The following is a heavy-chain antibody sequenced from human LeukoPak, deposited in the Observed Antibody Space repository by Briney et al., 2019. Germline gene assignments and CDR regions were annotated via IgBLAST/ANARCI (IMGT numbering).Heavy chain of an antibody. V-gene: IGHV3-21*01. J-gene: IGHJ4*02. CDR3: AGTQEHSSGWSDY. Sequence: GGSLRLSCAASGFTFSSYSMNWVRQAPGKGLEWVSSISSSSSYIYYADSVKGRFTISRDNAKNSLYLQMNSLRAEDTAAYYCAGTQEHSSGWSDYWGQGTLVTVSS. CDR2: ISSSSSYI. CDR1: GFTFSSYS. D-gene: IGHD6-19*01.